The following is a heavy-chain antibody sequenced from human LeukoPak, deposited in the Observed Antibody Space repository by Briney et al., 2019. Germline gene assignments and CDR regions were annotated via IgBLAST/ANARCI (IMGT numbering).Heavy chain of an antibody. CDR2: IYYTGST. CDR3: ARTIGYAFDI. CDR1: GGSISTYY. D-gene: IGHD4/OR15-4a*01. V-gene: IGHV4-59*01. J-gene: IGHJ3*02. Sequence: PSETLSLTCTVSGGSISTYYWSWIRQPPGKGLEWIGYIYYTGSTNYNPSLKSRVTISVDTSKNQFSLKLSSVTAADTAVYYCARTIGYAFDIWGQGTMVTVSS.